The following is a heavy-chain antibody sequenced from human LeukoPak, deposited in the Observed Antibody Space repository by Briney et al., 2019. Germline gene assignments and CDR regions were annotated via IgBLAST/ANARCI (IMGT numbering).Heavy chain of an antibody. J-gene: IGHJ4*02. D-gene: IGHD3-22*01. Sequence: ASVKVSCKASGYTFTTYYIHWVRQAPGQGLEWMGILTPSDGDTSYSQKFQGRVTMTRDMSTSTVYMELSSLRSEDTAVYYCARGSYYDSSGYYYPFDYWGQGTLVTVSS. CDR1: GYTFTTYY. CDR3: ARGSYYDSSGYYYPFDY. CDR2: LTPSDGDT. V-gene: IGHV1-46*01.